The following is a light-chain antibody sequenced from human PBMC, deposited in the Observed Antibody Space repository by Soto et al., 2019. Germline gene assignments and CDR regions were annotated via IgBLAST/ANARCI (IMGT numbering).Light chain of an antibody. Sequence: EMVLTQSPGTLSLSPGERATLSCRASQSVSSSYLAWYQQKPGQAPRLLIYGASSRATGIPDRFSVSGSGTDFTLTISRLEPEDFAVYYCQQYGRSGYTFGQGTKLEIK. CDR1: QSVSSSY. CDR2: GAS. J-gene: IGKJ2*01. CDR3: QQYGRSGYT. V-gene: IGKV3-20*01.